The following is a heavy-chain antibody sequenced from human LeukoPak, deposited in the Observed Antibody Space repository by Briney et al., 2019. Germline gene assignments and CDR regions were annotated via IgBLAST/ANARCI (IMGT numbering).Heavy chain of an antibody. CDR2: INPNSGGT. CDR3: ATDGAVAGTAYPEY. J-gene: IGHJ4*02. D-gene: IGHD6-19*01. Sequence: GASVKVSCKASGHTFTGYYIHWVRQAPGQGLEWMGWINPNSGGTRYAQKFQGRVTMTRDTSISTAYMELSSLTSDDTALYYCATDGAVAGTAYPEYWGQGTLVTVSS. V-gene: IGHV1-2*02. CDR1: GHTFTGYY.